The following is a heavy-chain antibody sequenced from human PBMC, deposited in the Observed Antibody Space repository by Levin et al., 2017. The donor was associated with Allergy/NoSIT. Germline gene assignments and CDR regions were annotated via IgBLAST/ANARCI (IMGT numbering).Heavy chain of an antibody. D-gene: IGHD6-19*01. CDR1: GGSISSYY. CDR3: ARDHTAVAGLFDY. V-gene: IGHV4-59*01. CDR2: IYYSGST. J-gene: IGHJ4*02. Sequence: SQTLSLTCTVSGGSISSYYWSWIRQPPGKGLEWIGYIYYSGSTNYNPSLKSRVTISVDTSKNQFSLKLSSVTAADTAVYYCARDHTAVAGLFDYWGQGTLVTVSS.